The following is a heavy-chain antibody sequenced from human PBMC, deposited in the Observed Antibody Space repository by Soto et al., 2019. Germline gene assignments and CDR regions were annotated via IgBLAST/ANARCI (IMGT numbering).Heavy chain of an antibody. CDR3: VRATYFSDSSGYTRCLDY. CDR2: SRDKPQGYST. J-gene: IGHJ4*02. D-gene: IGHD3-22*01. Sequence: CAGSGFTLSDPYLDWFRQAPGKGLEWVGRSRDKPQGYSTAYAASVKGRFTTSRDESKNSAYLQMNSLKTEDTAVYYCVRATYFSDSSGYTRCLDYWGQGTLVTVSS. CDR1: GFTLSDPY. V-gene: IGHV3-72*01.